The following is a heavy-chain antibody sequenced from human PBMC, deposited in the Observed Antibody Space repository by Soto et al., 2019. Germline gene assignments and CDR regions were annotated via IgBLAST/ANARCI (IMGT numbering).Heavy chain of an antibody. CDR1: GFTFSSYG. CDR2: IWYDGSNK. CDR3: ARDNIVVVPAAMPEIVATIPYGYFDL. D-gene: IGHD2-2*01. V-gene: IGHV3-33*01. Sequence: GGSLRLSCAASGFTFSSYGMHWVRQAPGKGLEWVAVIWYDGSNKYYADSVKGRFTISRDNSKNTLYLQMNSLRAEDTAVYYCARDNIVVVPAAMPEIVATIPYGYFDLWGRGTLVTVSS. J-gene: IGHJ2*01.